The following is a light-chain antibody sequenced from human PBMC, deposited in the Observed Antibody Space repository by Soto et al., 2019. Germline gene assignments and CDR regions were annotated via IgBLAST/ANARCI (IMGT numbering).Light chain of an antibody. V-gene: IGKV2-28*01. CDR2: MGS. CDR3: MQALQTPAA. Sequence: DIVMTRSPLYLPVTPGEPASISCISSQSLLRTNGYNYLDWYLQKPGQSPQLLICMGSDRASGVPDRFSGSGSGTDFTLKISRVEAEDVGVYYCMQALQTPAAFGQGTKVEIK. J-gene: IGKJ1*01. CDR1: QSLLRTNGYNY.